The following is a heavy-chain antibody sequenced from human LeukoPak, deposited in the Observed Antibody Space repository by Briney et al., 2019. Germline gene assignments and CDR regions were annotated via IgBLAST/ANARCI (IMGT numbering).Heavy chain of an antibody. CDR1: GFTFSSYS. V-gene: IGHV4-34*01. CDR2: INHSGST. D-gene: IGHD6-19*01. CDR3: ARRGSEGGRCFDA. Sequence: GSLRLSCAASGFTFSSYSMNWVRQAPGKGLEWVGEINHSGSTTYNSSLKSRVIISVDTSRNQFSLNLNSVTAADTAVYYCARRGSEGGRCFDAWGQGILVTVSS. J-gene: IGHJ4*02.